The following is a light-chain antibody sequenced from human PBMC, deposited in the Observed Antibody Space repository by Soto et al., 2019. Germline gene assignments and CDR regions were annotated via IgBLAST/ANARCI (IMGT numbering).Light chain of an antibody. J-gene: IGLJ2*01. CDR1: SSNIGAGYD. Sequence: QSVLTQPPSVSGAPGQRVTISCTGSSSNIGAGYDVHWYQQLPGTAPKLLIYGNSNRPSGVPDRFSGSKSGTSASLAITGLQDEDEAADYCQSYDSSLSGAGVFGGGTKVTVL. CDR2: GNS. V-gene: IGLV1-40*01. CDR3: QSYDSSLSGAGV.